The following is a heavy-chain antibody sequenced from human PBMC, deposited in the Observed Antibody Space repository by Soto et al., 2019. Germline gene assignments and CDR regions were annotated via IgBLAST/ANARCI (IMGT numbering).Heavy chain of an antibody. CDR2: ISSNGGST. J-gene: IGHJ3*02. CDR3: ARDRRAPYAQGAFDI. Sequence: GGSLRLSCAASGFTFSSYAMHWVRQAPGKGLEYVSAISSNGGSTYYANSVKGRFTISRDNSKNTLYLQMGSLRAEDMAVYYCARDRRAPYAQGAFDIWGQGTMVTVSS. CDR1: GFTFSSYA. V-gene: IGHV3-64*01. D-gene: IGHD3-10*01.